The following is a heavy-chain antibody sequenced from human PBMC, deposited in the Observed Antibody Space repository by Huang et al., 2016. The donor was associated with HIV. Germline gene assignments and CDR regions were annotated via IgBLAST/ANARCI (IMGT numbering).Heavy chain of an antibody. D-gene: IGHD6-19*01. Sequence: EVELVESGGGLVKPGGSLRLSCAASGFAFSSYGMNWVRQAPGMGLEWVEFIGSDESYIYYADSVKGRVTISRDNAKSSISLQLDSLRAEDTAVYYCAYQQWLVGGLNHWGQGTLVVVSS. CDR1: GFAFSSYG. V-gene: IGHV3-21*02. CDR2: IGSDESYI. J-gene: IGHJ5*02. CDR3: AYQQWLVGGLNH.